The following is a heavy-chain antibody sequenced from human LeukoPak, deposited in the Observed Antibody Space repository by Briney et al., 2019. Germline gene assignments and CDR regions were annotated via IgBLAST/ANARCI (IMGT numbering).Heavy chain of an antibody. D-gene: IGHD3-22*01. J-gene: IGHJ6*02. CDR1: GFTFSSYA. V-gene: IGHV3-23*01. CDR3: AKDVDYYDSSGYSDLGYYYYGMDV. CDR2: ISGGGDSP. Sequence: GGSLRLSCAASGFTFSSYAMSWVRQAPGKGLEWVSHISGGGDSPYYADSVKGRFTISRDNSKNTLYLQMNSLRAEDTAVYYCAKDVDYYDSSGYSDLGYYYYGMDVWGQGTTVTVSS.